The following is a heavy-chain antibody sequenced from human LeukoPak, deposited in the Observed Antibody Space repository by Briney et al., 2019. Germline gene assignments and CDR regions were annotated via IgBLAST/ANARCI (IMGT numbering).Heavy chain of an antibody. CDR3: ARTLTDIVVVPAAIYGMDV. J-gene: IGHJ6*02. V-gene: IGHV1-46*01. CDR1: GGTFSSYA. CDR2: INPSGGST. Sequence: ASVKVSCKASGGTFSSYAISWVRQAPGQGLEWMGIINPSGGSTSYAQKFQGRVTMTRDTSTSTVYMELSSLRSEDTAVYYCARTLTDIVVVPAAIYGMDVWGQGTTVTVSS. D-gene: IGHD2-2*02.